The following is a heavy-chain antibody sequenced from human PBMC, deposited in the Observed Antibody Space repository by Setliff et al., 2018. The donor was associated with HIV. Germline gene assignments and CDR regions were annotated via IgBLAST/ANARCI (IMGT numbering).Heavy chain of an antibody. Sequence: PSETLSLTCSASGVSINRTDHYWGWIRQSPGKRLEWIGSVSQSGSTYYNPSLKSRITISVDRSKNLFSLKLISVTAADQGVYYCARVPVAGANWFDPWGLGTLVTVSS. CDR1: GVSINRTDHY. V-gene: IGHV4-39*01. J-gene: IGHJ5*02. CDR3: ARVPVAGANWFDP. CDR2: VSQSGST. D-gene: IGHD2-21*01.